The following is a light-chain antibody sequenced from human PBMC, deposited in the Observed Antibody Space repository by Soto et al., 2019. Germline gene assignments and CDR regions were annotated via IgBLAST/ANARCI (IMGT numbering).Light chain of an antibody. J-gene: IGLJ1*01. CDR3: CSYTTSSPYV. CDR2: EVT. V-gene: IGLV2-14*01. Sequence: QSALTQPASVSGSPVQSITISCTGTRSDVGNYNYVSWYQQTPGKAPKLIIYEVTNRPSGVSERFSGSKSGNTASLTISGLQAEDEADYYCCSYTTSSPYVFGTGTKLTVL. CDR1: RSDVGNYNY.